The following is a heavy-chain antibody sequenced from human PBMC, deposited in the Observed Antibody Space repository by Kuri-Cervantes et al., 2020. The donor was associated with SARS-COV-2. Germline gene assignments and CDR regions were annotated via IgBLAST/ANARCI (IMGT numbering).Heavy chain of an antibody. CDR2: ISYDGSNK. D-gene: IGHD1-26*01. J-gene: IGHJ4*02. CDR3: ATTSGSYYNGAFDY. V-gene: IGHV3-30-3*01. CDR1: GSTFSTYA. Sequence: RGSLRLSCAASGSTFSTYAMHWVRQAPGKGLEGVAVISYDGSNKYYADSVKGRFTISRDNSENTLYLQMNSLRAEDTAVYYCATTSGSYYNGAFDYWGQGTLVTVSS.